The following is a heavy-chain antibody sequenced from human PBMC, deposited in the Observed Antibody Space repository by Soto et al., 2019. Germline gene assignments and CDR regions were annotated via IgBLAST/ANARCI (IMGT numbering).Heavy chain of an antibody. D-gene: IGHD6-19*01. V-gene: IGHV3-43*01. CDR1: GLTFDDYT. CDR3: AKDIARIAVRGFDY. J-gene: IGHJ4*02. Sequence: GSLRLSCAASGLTFDDYTMHWVRQAPGKGLEWVSLISWDGGSTYYADSVKGRFTISRDNSKNSLYLQMNSLRTEDTALYYCAKDIARIAVRGFDYWGQGTLVTVSS. CDR2: ISWDGGST.